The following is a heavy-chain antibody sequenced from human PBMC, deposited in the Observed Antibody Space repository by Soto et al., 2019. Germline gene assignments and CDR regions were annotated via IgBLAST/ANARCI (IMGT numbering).Heavy chain of an antibody. J-gene: IGHJ6*02. V-gene: IGHV1-69*01. Sequence: GAPVKGISKAFGLTISCKGISWVGQAPGKGVEWRGGIIPRSATSKYAQKFQGRVTITADESTSTVYMELSTLRPEDTAVYYCAREGLVLVPTTVNSDYYYYAMDVWGQGTTVTVSS. CDR1: GLTISCKG. CDR3: AREGLVLVPTTVNSDYYYYAMDV. CDR2: IIPRSATS. D-gene: IGHD4-17*01.